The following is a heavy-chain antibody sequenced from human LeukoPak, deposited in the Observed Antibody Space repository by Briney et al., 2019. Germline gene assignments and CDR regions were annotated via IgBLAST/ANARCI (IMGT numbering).Heavy chain of an antibody. CDR1: GGSFSGYY. V-gene: IGHV4-34*01. Sequence: SETLSLTCAVYGGSFSGYYWSWICQPPGKGLEWIGEINHSGSTNYNPSLKSRVTISVDTSKNQFSLKLSSVTAADTAVYYCARGSRSYSSWGQGTLVTVSS. CDR3: ARGSRSYSS. J-gene: IGHJ4*02. CDR2: INHSGST. D-gene: IGHD6-13*01.